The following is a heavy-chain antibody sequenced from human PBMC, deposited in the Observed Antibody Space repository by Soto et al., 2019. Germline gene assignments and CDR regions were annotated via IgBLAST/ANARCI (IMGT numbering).Heavy chain of an antibody. J-gene: IGHJ4*02. D-gene: IGHD6-19*01. CDR3: ANGRDSYSSGWYSSLN. CDR1: GFTFSSYA. V-gene: IGHV3-23*01. Sequence: GGSLRLSCAASGFTFSSYAMSWVRQAPGKGLEWVSAISGSGGSTYYADSVKGRFTISRDNSKNTLYLQMNSLRAEDTAVYYCANGRDSYSSGWYSSLNWGQGTLVTVSS. CDR2: ISGSGGST.